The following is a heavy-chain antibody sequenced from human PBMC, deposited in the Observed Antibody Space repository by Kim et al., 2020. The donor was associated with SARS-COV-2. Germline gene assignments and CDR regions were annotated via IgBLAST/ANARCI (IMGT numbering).Heavy chain of an antibody. V-gene: IGHV1-69*04. D-gene: IGHD2-15*01. CDR2: IIPILGIA. CDR3: ARDGLVKPVARLDY. CDR1: GGTFSSYA. J-gene: IGHJ4*02. Sequence: SVKVSCKASGGTFSSYAISWVRQAPGQGLEWMGRIIPILGIANYAQKFQGRVTITADKSTSTAYMELSSLRSEDTAVYYCARDGLVKPVARLDYWGQGTLVTVSS.